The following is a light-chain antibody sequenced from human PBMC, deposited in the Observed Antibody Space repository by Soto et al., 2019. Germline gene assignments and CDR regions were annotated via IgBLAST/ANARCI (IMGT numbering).Light chain of an antibody. CDR2: EVS. V-gene: IGLV2-8*01. CDR1: SSDVGGYTY. Sequence: LTQPASVSGSPGQSITISCTGTSSDVGGYTYVSWYQQHPGKAPKLMIYEVSKRPSGVPDRFSGSKSGNTASLTVSGLQAEDEADYYCSSYAGITPYVFGTGTKVTVL. J-gene: IGLJ1*01. CDR3: SSYAGITPYV.